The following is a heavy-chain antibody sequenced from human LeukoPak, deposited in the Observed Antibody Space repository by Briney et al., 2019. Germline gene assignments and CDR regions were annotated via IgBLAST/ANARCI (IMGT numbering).Heavy chain of an antibody. V-gene: IGHV3-23*01. Sequence: GGSLRLSCAASGFTFSSYAMSWVRQAPGKGLEWVSAISGSGCSTYYADSVKGRFTISRDNSKNTLYLQMNSLRAEDTAVYYCAKDQVGNQWLIQLYYYYGMDVWGQGTTVTVSS. CDR2: ISGSGCST. CDR3: AKDQVGNQWLIQLYYYYGMDV. J-gene: IGHJ6*02. D-gene: IGHD6-19*01. CDR1: GFTFSSYA.